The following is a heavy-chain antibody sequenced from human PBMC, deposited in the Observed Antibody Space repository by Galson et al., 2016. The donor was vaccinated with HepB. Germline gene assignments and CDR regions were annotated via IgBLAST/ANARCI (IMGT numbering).Heavy chain of an antibody. V-gene: IGHV1-69*13. CDR2: IVPMFDSS. CDR1: GGSFRSYA. D-gene: IGHD2-2*01. CDR3: ARGRSPYPRSYFGMDA. Sequence: SVKVSCKASGGSFRSYAITWVRQAPGQGLEWMGGIVPMFDSSKYAQKFQARATITADESTTTVYLELNSLTSDDMAVYYCARGRSPYPRSYFGMDAWGQG. J-gene: IGHJ6*02.